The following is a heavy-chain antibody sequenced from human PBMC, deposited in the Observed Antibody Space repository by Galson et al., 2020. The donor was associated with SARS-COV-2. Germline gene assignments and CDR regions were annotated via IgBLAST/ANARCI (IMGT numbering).Heavy chain of an antibody. CDR2: ISSSGDDT. V-gene: IGHV3-23*01. CDR1: GFTFTTSA. Sequence: GGSLRLSCAASGFTFTTSAMTWVRQVPGTGLEWLSGISSSGDDTYYADSVKGRLTISRDNSKNTLHLQMNSLRAEDTAIYFCAKPYDSRGYSPDVCGQGTTVTVS. J-gene: IGHJ6*02. CDR3: AKPYDSRGYSPDV. D-gene: IGHD6-25*01.